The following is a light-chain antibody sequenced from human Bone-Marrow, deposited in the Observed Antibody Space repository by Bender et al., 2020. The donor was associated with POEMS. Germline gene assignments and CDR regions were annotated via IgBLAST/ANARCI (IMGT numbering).Light chain of an antibody. CDR1: SSDVGAYDY. Sequence: QSALTQPASVSGSPGQSITISCTGTSSDVGAYDYVSWFQHHPGKAPKLMIYAVSNRPSGVSNRFSATKSGNTASLSSSELQADDEADYYCSSFTSSSTLVFGGGTKLTVI. CDR3: SSFTSSSTLV. J-gene: IGLJ3*02. V-gene: IGLV2-14*03. CDR2: AVS.